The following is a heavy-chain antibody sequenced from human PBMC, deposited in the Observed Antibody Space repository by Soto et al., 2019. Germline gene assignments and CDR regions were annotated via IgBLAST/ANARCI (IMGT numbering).Heavy chain of an antibody. CDR2: FNDRGSI. V-gene: IGHV4-34*01. J-gene: IGHJ2*01. CDR3: AGESHDILTGPPWVWYFDL. D-gene: IGHD3-9*01. CDR1: GGSFSGYY. Sequence: QVQLQQWGAGPLRPLETLSLTCGVSGGSFSGYYWAWIRQSPGKGLEWIGEFNDRGSINYNPSLRSRVSISVATSKNHYSLNLRSVTAADTAVYYCAGESHDILTGPPWVWYFDLWGRGTLVTVSS.